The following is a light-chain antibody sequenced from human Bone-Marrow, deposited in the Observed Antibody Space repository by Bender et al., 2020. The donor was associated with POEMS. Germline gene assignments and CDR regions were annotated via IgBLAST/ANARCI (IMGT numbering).Light chain of an antibody. Sequence: QSVLTQPPSASGTPGQTVTISCSGSSSNIRRHSVNWYQRLPGTAPKLLIYGDSNRPSGVPDRFSGSKSGTSASLAITGLQAEDEADYYCQSYDSSLSGPYWVFGGGTKLTVL. V-gene: IGLV1-40*01. CDR2: GDS. J-gene: IGLJ3*02. CDR3: QSYDSSLSGPYWV. CDR1: SSNIRRHS.